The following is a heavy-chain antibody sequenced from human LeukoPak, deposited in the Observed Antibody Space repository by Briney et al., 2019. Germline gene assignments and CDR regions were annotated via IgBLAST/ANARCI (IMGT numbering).Heavy chain of an antibody. Sequence: SVKVSCKASGGTFSSYAISWVRQAPGQGLEWMGRIIPIFGIANYAQKFQGRVTITADKSTSTAYMELSSLRSEDTAVYYCARDVETDCSSTSRYYNCFDPWGQGTLVTVSP. CDR3: ARDVETDCSSTSRYYNCFDP. D-gene: IGHD2-2*01. V-gene: IGHV1-69*04. CDR2: IIPIFGIA. CDR1: GGTFSSYA. J-gene: IGHJ5*02.